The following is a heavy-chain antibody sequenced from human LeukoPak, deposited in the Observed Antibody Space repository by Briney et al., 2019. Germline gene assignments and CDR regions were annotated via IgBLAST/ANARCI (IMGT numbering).Heavy chain of an antibody. Sequence: GGSLRLPCAASGFTFSSYEMNWVRQAPGKGLEWVSYISSSGSTIYYADSVKGRFTISRDNAKNSLYLQMNSLRAEDTAVYYCARDPGQYYYDSSGYYDYWGQGTLVTVSS. CDR1: GFTFSSYE. CDR2: ISSSGSTI. V-gene: IGHV3-48*03. J-gene: IGHJ4*02. CDR3: ARDPGQYYYDSSGYYDY. D-gene: IGHD3-22*01.